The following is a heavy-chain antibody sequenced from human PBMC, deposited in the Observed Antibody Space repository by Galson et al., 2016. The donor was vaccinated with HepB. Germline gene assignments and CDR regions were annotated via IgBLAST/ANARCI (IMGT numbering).Heavy chain of an antibody. CDR1: GGSFSGHY. Sequence: SETLSLTCAVYGGSFSGHYWSWIRQSPGKGLEWIGEINHSGSANYNASLKSRLTISVDTSTNQFSLNLNSVTAADTAIYYCARKHITLRRGLTVFDLWGQGTMVTVSS. CDR2: INHSGSA. CDR3: ARKHITLRRGLTVFDL. J-gene: IGHJ3*01. D-gene: IGHD3-10*01. V-gene: IGHV4-34*01.